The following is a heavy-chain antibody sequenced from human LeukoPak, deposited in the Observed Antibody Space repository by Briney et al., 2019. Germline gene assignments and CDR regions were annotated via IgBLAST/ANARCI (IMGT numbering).Heavy chain of an antibody. Sequence: SETLSLTCAVSGGSISSSNWWSWVRQPPGKGLEWIGEVYHSGSTNYNPSPKSRVTISVDKSKNQFSLKLSSVTAADTAVYYCARIPAGSSLRWFDPWGQGTLVTVSA. CDR3: ARIPAGSSLRWFDP. CDR2: VYHSGST. J-gene: IGHJ5*02. D-gene: IGHD6-13*01. V-gene: IGHV4-4*02. CDR1: GGSISSSNW.